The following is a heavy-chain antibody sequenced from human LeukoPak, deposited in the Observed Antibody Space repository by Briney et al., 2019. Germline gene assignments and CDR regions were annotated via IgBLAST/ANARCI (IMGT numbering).Heavy chain of an antibody. CDR3: AKGLRLRYFDWLPSDDAFDI. J-gene: IGHJ3*02. CDR1: GFTFSSYG. D-gene: IGHD3-9*01. CDR2: IRYDGSNK. V-gene: IGHV3-30*02. Sequence: PGGSLRLSCAASGFTFSSYGMYWVRQAPGKGLEWVAFIRYDGSNKYYADSVKGRFTISRDNSKNTLYLQMNSLRAEDTAVYYCAKGLRLRYFDWLPSDDAFDIWGQGTMVTVSS.